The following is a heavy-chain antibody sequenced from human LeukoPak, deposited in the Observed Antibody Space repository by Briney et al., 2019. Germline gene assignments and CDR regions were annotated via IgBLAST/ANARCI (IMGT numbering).Heavy chain of an antibody. CDR3: ARDNTLTGLT. CDR1: GFTFISYG. D-gene: IGHD3-9*01. J-gene: IGHJ4*02. CDR2: IKQDGSEK. V-gene: IGHV3-7*01. Sequence: PGGSLRLSCAASGFTFISYGMHWVRQAPGKGLEWVANIKQDGSEKYYVDSVKGRFTISRDNAKNSVYLQMNSLRAEDTAVYYCARDNTLTGLTGGQGTLVTVSS.